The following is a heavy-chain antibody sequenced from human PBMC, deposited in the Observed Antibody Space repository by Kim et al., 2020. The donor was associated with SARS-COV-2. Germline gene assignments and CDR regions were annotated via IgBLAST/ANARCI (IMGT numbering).Heavy chain of an antibody. Sequence: SETLSLTCAVYGGSFSGYYWSWIRQPPGKGLEWIGEINHSGSTNYNPSLKSRVTISVDTSKNQFSLKLSSVTAADTAVYYCARGTPIAARGVSFDYWGQGTLVTVSS. CDR1: GGSFSGYY. J-gene: IGHJ4*02. V-gene: IGHV4-34*01. CDR3: ARGTPIAARGVSFDY. CDR2: INHSGST. D-gene: IGHD6-6*01.